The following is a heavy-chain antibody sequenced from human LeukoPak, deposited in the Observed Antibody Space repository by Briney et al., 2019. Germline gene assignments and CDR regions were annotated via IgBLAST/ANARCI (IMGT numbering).Heavy chain of an antibody. CDR2: INPNSGGT. D-gene: IGHD6-19*01. CDR3: ASVLGSSGWYGIDY. Sequence: ASVKVSCKASGYTFTGYYMHWVRQAPGQGLEWMGWINPNSGGTNYAQKFQGRVTMTRDTPISTAYMELSRLRSDDTAVYYCASVLGSSGWYGIDYWGQGTLVTVSS. J-gene: IGHJ4*02. V-gene: IGHV1-2*02. CDR1: GYTFTGYY.